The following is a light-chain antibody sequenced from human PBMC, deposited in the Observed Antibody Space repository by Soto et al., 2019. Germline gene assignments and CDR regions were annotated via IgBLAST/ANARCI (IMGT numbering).Light chain of an antibody. Sequence: DIQMTQSPSTLSAFVGDRVTITCRASQSISNLLAWYQQKPGKAPNLLIYDASSLEGGVPSRFSGSGSGTEFTLSINSLQPDDFATYYCQQYTNYSPWTFGQGTKVEI. CDR2: DAS. CDR1: QSISNL. CDR3: QQYTNYSPWT. J-gene: IGKJ1*01. V-gene: IGKV1-5*01.